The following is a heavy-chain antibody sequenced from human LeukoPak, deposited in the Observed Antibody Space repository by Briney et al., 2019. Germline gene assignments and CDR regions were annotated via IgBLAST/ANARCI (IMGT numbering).Heavy chain of an antibody. Sequence: GGSLRLSCAASGFTFSSYSMNWVRQAPGKGLEWVSYISSGSSTIYYADSVKGRFTISRDNSKSTLFLQMSSLRAEDTAVYYCAKRDYSDTRSYSPLFDSWGQGTLVTVSS. D-gene: IGHD3-22*01. J-gene: IGHJ4*02. CDR1: GFTFSSYS. CDR3: AKRDYSDTRSYSPLFDS. V-gene: IGHV3-48*01. CDR2: ISSGSSTI.